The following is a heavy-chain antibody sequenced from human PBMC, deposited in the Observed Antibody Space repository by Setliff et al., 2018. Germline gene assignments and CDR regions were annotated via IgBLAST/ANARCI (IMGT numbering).Heavy chain of an antibody. CDR2: IYTDGTT. V-gene: IGHV3-66*01. Sequence: PGGSLRLSCAASGFTFNVYAMSWVRQAPGKGPEYVSIIYTDGTTYYTDSVKGRFTISRDNSKNTLYLQLNSLRAEDTAVYYCTRDSYGSYYYGMDVWGQGTTVTV. CDR3: TRDSYGSYYYGMDV. D-gene: IGHD5-18*01. CDR1: GFTFNVYA. J-gene: IGHJ6*02.